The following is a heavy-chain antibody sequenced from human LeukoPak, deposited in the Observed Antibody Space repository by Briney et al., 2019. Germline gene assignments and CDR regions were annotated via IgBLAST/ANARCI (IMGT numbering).Heavy chain of an antibody. Sequence: GGSLRLSCAASGFTVSSNYMSWVRQPPGKGLEWVSVIYSGGSTYYADSVKGRFTISRDNSKNTLYLQMNSLRAEDTAVYYCARDQYYYGSGTIDYWGQGTLVTVSS. CDR3: ARDQYYYGSGTIDY. CDR2: IYSGGST. D-gene: IGHD3-10*01. V-gene: IGHV3-66*02. CDR1: GFTVSSNY. J-gene: IGHJ4*02.